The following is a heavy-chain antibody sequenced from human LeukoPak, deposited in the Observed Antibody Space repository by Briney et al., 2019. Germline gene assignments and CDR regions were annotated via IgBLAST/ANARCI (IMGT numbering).Heavy chain of an antibody. Sequence: GGSLRLSCEASGFTFSTYWMSWVRQAPGKGLEWVGNINQDGIEKHFVDSMRGRFTISRDNAKNSLVLQMNSLTDEDTAMYFCARDLYYFESSGYYASDYWGQGTLVTVSS. V-gene: IGHV3-7*01. CDR2: INQDGIEK. CDR1: GFTFSTYW. D-gene: IGHD3-22*01. J-gene: IGHJ4*02. CDR3: ARDLYYFESSGYYASDY.